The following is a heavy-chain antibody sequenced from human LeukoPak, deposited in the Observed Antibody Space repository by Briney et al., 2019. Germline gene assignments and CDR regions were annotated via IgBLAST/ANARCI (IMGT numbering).Heavy chain of an antibody. J-gene: IGHJ4*02. CDR1: GFTFSSYS. CDR2: ISSSGNTI. D-gene: IGHD6-19*01. CDR3: VRSNLGGIAVAGTYYFDF. V-gene: IGHV3-48*01. Sequence: PGGSLRLSCAASGFTFSSYSMNWVRQAPGKGLEWVSYISSSGNTIYYADSVKGRFTISRDNAKNSLYLQMNSLRAEDTAVYYCVRSNLGGIAVAGTYYFDFWGQGTLVTVSS.